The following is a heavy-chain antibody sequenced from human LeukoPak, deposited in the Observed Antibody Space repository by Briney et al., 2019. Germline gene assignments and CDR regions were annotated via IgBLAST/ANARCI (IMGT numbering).Heavy chain of an antibody. CDR1: GGSFSGYY. Sequence: PSETLSLTCAVYGGSFSGYYWSWIRQPPGKGLEWIGEINHSGSTNYNPSLKSRVTISVDTSKNQFSLKLSSVTAADTAVYYCARAIAAAGPLYFDYWGQGTLVTVSS. CDR3: ARAIAAAGPLYFDY. V-gene: IGHV4-34*01. CDR2: INHSGST. J-gene: IGHJ4*02. D-gene: IGHD6-13*01.